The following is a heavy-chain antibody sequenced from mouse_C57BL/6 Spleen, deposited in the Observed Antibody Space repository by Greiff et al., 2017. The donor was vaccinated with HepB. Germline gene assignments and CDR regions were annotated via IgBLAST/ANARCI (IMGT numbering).Heavy chain of an antibody. Sequence: VQLQQSGPALVKPGASVKISCKASGYSFTDYNMNWVKQSNGKSLEWIGVINPNYGTTSFNQKFKGKATLTVDQSSSTAYMQLNSLTSEDSAVYYCARSLITTVVEGDVWGTGTTVTVSS. D-gene: IGHD1-1*01. CDR1: GYSFTDYN. CDR3: ARSLITTVVEGDV. CDR2: INPNYGTT. J-gene: IGHJ1*03. V-gene: IGHV1-39*01.